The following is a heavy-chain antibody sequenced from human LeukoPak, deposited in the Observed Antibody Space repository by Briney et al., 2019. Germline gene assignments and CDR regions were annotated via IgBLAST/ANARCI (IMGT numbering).Heavy chain of an antibody. J-gene: IGHJ4*02. V-gene: IGHV3-33*01. CDR2: IWYDGSNK. CDR1: GFTFSSYG. Sequence: GGSLRLSCAASGFTFSSYGMHWVRQAPGKGLEWVAVIWYDGSNKYYADSVKGRFTISRDNAKNTLYLQMNSLRAEDTAVYYCVREYPASFDYWGQGTLVTVSS. CDR3: VREYPASFDY.